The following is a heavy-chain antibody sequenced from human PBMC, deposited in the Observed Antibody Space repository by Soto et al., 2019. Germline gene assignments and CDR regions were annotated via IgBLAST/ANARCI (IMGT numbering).Heavy chain of an antibody. V-gene: IGHV4-34*01. Sequence: PSETLSLTCAVYGGSFSGYYWTWIRQPPGKGLEWIGEINHSGSTNYNPSLKSRVTISVDTSKNQFSLNLSSVTAADTAVYYCARGSYGSGSYYNSRQIDYWGQGTLVTVSS. CDR1: GGSFSGYY. J-gene: IGHJ4*02. CDR3: ARGSYGSGSYYNSRQIDY. CDR2: INHSGST. D-gene: IGHD3-10*01.